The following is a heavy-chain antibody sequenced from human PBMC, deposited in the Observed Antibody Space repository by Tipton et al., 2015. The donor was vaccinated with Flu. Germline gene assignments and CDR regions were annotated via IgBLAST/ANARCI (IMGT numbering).Heavy chain of an antibody. CDR3: ARGYCSGGSCSYWYFDL. J-gene: IGHJ2*01. Sequence: TLSLTCTVSGVSISSYYWSWIRQPPGRGLEWIGEINHSGSTNYNPSLKSRVTISVDTSKNQFSLKLSSVTAADTAVYYCARGYCSGGSCSYWYFDLWGRGTLVTVSS. V-gene: IGHV4-34*01. CDR1: GVSISSYY. D-gene: IGHD2-15*01. CDR2: INHSGST.